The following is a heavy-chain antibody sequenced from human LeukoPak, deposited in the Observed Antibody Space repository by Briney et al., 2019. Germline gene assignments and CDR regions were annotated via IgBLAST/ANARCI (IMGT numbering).Heavy chain of an antibody. CDR3: ARYRSIWFGESYYYYYYMDV. J-gene: IGHJ6*03. D-gene: IGHD3-10*01. V-gene: IGHV4-34*01. Sequence: PSETLSLTCAVYGGSFSGYYWSWIRQPPGKGLEWIGEINHSGSTNYNPSLKSRVTISVDTSKNQFSLKLSSVTAADTAVYYCARYRSIWFGESYYYYYYMDVWGKGTTVTVSS. CDR1: GGSFSGYY. CDR2: INHSGST.